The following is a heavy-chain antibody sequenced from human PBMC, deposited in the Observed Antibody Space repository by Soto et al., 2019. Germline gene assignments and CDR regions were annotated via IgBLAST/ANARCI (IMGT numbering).Heavy chain of an antibody. CDR1: GFTFITYN. Sequence: GGSLRLSCITSGFTFITYNMNWVRQAPGKGLEWISYINTGSTTLYYADSVKGRFTISRDNARNSLYLQMDSLRVEDTTVYYCAREQYDGSVPDYWGQGTQVTVSS. D-gene: IGHD3-22*01. CDR3: AREQYDGSVPDY. J-gene: IGHJ4*02. V-gene: IGHV3-48*01. CDR2: INTGSTTL.